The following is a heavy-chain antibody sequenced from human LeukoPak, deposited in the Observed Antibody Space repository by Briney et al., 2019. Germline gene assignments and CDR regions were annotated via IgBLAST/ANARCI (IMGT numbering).Heavy chain of an antibody. D-gene: IGHD3-10*01. Sequence: GGSLRLSCAASGFTFSNAWMSWVRQAPGKGLEWVSAISGSGGSTYYADSVKGRFTISRDNSKNTLYLQMNSLRAEDTAVYYCASSGSPSPRYMDVWGKGTTVTVSS. CDR3: ASSGSPSPRYMDV. J-gene: IGHJ6*03. CDR2: ISGSGGST. V-gene: IGHV3-23*01. CDR1: GFTFSNAW.